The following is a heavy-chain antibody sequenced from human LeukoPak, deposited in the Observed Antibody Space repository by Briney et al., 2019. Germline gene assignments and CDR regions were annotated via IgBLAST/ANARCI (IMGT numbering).Heavy chain of an antibody. Sequence: PGGSLRLSCAASGFTFTTYWMMWVRRAPGKGLEWVANIKQDGSEKNYVDSVKGRFTISRDNAKNSLYLQMNNLRVEDTAMYYCAGGTGFIIKDWGQGTLVTVSS. J-gene: IGHJ4*02. CDR2: IKQDGSEK. D-gene: IGHD3-9*01. V-gene: IGHV3-7*03. CDR1: GFTFTTYW. CDR3: AGGTGFIIKD.